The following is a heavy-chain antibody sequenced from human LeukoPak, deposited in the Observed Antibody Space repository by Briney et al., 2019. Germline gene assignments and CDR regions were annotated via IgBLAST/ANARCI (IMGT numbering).Heavy chain of an antibody. CDR3: ARELGASGFDY. J-gene: IGHJ4*02. CDR1: GFTFSTFS. V-gene: IGHV3-48*04. CDR2: SSSSGYTT. D-gene: IGHD2-15*01. Sequence: GGSLRLSCAASGFTFSTFSMNWVRQAPGKGLEWISYSSSSGYTTQYADSVKGRFTISRDNTKNSLYLQMNSLRAEDTAVYYCARELGASGFDYWGQGTLVTVSS.